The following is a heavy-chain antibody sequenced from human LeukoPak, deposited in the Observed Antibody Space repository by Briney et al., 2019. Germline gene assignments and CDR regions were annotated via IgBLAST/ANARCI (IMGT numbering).Heavy chain of an antibody. CDR1: GGSISSYY. CDR2: IYSSGST. V-gene: IGHV4-4*07. CDR3: ATVVRAATNWFDP. Sequence: SETLSLTCTVSGGSISSYYWSWIRQPPGKGLEWIGRIYSSGSTNYNPSLKSRVTMSVDTSKNQFSLKLTSVPAADTAVYYCATVVRAATNWFDPWGQGTLVTVSS. J-gene: IGHJ5*02. D-gene: IGHD4-23*01.